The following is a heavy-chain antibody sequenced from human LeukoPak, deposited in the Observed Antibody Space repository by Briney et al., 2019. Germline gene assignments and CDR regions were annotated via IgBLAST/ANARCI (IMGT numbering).Heavy chain of an antibody. V-gene: IGHV3-30*03. J-gene: IGHJ4*01. CDR2: TSPGESNK. Sequence: GGSLRLSCAASGFTFSSYAMSWVRQAPAKGLEWVAATSPGESNKYYAASVKGRFTISRDNSKNALYLQMSTLRSEDTAVYYCARSSGNSIYSPVDYWGQGTLVTVSS. CDR1: GFTFSSYA. D-gene: IGHD6-19*01. CDR3: ARSSGNSIYSPVDY.